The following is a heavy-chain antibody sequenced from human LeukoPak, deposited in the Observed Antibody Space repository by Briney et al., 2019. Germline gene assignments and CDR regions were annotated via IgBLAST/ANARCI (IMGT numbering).Heavy chain of an antibody. CDR3: AKDGGYCSSTSCQNYYYYYMDV. CDR1: GGSISSGDYY. CDR2: IYYSGST. D-gene: IGHD2-2*03. V-gene: IGHV4-30-4*08. Sequence: SETLSLTCTVSGGSISSGDYYWSWIRQPPGKGLEWIGYIYYSGSTYYNPSLKSRVTISVDTSKNQFSLKLSSVTAADTVVYYCAKDGGYCSSTSCQNYYYYYMDVWGKGTTVTVSS. J-gene: IGHJ6*03.